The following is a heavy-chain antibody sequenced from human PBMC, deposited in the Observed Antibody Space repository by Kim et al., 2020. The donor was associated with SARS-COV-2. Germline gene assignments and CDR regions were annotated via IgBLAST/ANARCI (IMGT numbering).Heavy chain of an antibody. CDR3: AKRLTSISGWYYFDS. CDR1: GFTFSGNA. J-gene: IGHJ4*02. D-gene: IGHD6-19*01. V-gene: IGHV3-23*01. CDR2: ISGTGGST. Sequence: GGSLRLSCAASGFTFSGNAMNWVRQAPGKGLEWVSVISGTGGSTSYADSVKGRFTISRDNSKNTLYLQMNSLTAEDTALYYCAKRLTSISGWYYFDSWGQGTLVTVSS.